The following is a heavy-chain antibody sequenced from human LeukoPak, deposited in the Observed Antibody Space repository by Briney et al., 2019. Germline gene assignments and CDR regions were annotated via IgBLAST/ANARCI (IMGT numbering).Heavy chain of an antibody. CDR1: GYNFTTYA. CDR3: ARAYQPLGGLSFPDS. D-gene: IGHD3-16*02. Sequence: ASVKVSCKASGYNFTTYAMNWVRQAPGQGLEWMGWINTNTGEQKNAQGFTGRFVFSLDTSVTTAYLQISSLKAEDTAVYYCARAYQPLGGLSFPDSWGQGTLVTVSS. V-gene: IGHV7-4-1*02. J-gene: IGHJ5*01. CDR2: INTNTGEQ.